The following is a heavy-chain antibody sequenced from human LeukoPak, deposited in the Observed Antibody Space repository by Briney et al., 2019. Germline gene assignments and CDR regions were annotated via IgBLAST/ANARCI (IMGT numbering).Heavy chain of an antibody. D-gene: IGHD3-10*01. CDR2: TSSSDAGT. Sequence: PGGSLRLSCAVSGFPLSSYAMSWVRQAPGKGLEWVSATSSSDAGTYYADSVRGRFTISRDNSKNTLYLQMNSLRAEDTAVYYCATLDYYGSGSSEGRFDYWGQGTLVTVSS. V-gene: IGHV3-23*01. CDR1: GFPLSSYA. CDR3: ATLDYYGSGSSEGRFDY. J-gene: IGHJ4*02.